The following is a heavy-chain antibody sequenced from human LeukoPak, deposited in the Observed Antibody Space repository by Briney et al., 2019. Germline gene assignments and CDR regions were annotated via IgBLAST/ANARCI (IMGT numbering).Heavy chain of an antibody. D-gene: IGHD3-16*02. CDR1: GFTFDDYA. V-gene: IGHV3-9*01. Sequence: GGSLRLSCAASGFTFDDYAMHWVRHAPGKGLEWVSGISWNSGSIGYADSVKGRFTISRDNAKNSLYLQMNSLRAEDTALYYCAKDLRLGELSSPFDYWGQGTLVTVSS. J-gene: IGHJ4*02. CDR2: ISWNSGSI. CDR3: AKDLRLGELSSPFDY.